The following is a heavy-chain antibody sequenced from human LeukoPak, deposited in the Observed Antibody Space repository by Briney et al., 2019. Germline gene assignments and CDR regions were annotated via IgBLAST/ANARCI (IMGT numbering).Heavy chain of an antibody. J-gene: IGHJ5*02. D-gene: IGHD4-17*01. CDR3: ARTPGRYGDYVGWFDP. V-gene: IGHV1-18*01. CDR2: ISAYNGNT. CDR1: GYTFTSYG. Sequence: ASVKVSCKASGYTFTSYGISWVRQAPGQGLEWMGWISAYNGNTNYAQKFQGRVTITADESTSTAYMELSSLRSEDTAVYYCARTPGRYGDYVGWFDPWGQGTLVTVSS.